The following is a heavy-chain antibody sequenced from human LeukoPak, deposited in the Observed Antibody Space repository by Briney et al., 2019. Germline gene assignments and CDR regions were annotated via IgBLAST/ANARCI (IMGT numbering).Heavy chain of an antibody. CDR3: AKEWGGNLYYFDY. CDR2: ISGSGGST. CDR1: GFTFSSYG. Sequence: GGSLRLSCAASGFTFSSYGMSWVRQAPGKGLESVSAISGSGGSTYYADSVKGRFTISRDNSKNTLYLQMNSLRAEDTAVYYCAKEWGGNLYYFDYWGQGTLVTVSS. D-gene: IGHD4-23*01. V-gene: IGHV3-23*01. J-gene: IGHJ4*02.